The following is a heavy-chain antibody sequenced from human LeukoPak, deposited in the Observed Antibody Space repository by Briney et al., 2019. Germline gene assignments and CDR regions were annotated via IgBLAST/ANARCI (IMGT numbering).Heavy chain of an antibody. V-gene: IGHV3-74*01. CDR1: GFSVSGNW. D-gene: IGHD6-19*01. J-gene: IGHJ4*02. CDR2: ISSDGST. CDR3: ARGSGAYGDFDY. Sequence: GGSLRLSCAASGFSVSGNWKHWVRQAPGKGLMWVSRISSDGSTYYADSARGRFTISRDNAANTVYLQVNGLRAEDTAVYYCARGSGAYGDFDYWGQGTLVTVSS.